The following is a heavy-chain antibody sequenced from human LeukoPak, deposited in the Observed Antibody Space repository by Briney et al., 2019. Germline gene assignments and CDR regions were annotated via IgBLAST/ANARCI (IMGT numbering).Heavy chain of an antibody. J-gene: IGHJ6*02. V-gene: IGHV4-34*01. CDR3: ARGPLRITIFGVPTYYYYYGMDV. Sequence: SETLSLTCAVYGGSFSGYYWSWIRQPPGKGLEWIGEINHSGSTNYNPSLKSRVTISVDTSKNQFSLKLSSVTAADTAVYYCARGPLRITIFGVPTYYYYYGMDVWGQGTTVTVSS. D-gene: IGHD3-3*01. CDR1: GGSFSGYY. CDR2: INHSGST.